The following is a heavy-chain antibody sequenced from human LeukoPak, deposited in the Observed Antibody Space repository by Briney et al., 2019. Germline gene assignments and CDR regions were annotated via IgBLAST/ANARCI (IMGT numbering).Heavy chain of an antibody. Sequence: SXTLXLTCTVSGGSISNYWWSWIRQPPGKGLEWIGYVFDSGGTNYNPSLKSRVTISVDTSKKQFSLKLSSVTAADTAVYYCARGYSSSWNYFDYWGQGTLVTVSS. J-gene: IGHJ4*02. V-gene: IGHV4-59*01. CDR2: VFDSGGT. CDR3: ARGYSSSWNYFDY. CDR1: GGSISNYW. D-gene: IGHD6-13*01.